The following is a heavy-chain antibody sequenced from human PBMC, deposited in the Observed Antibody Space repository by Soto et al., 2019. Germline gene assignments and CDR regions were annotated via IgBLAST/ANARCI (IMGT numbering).Heavy chain of an antibody. Sequence: SETLSLTCTVSGGSISSHDWSWIRQPPGKGLECIGYISYSGSTSYNPSLKSRVTISLDTSKNQFSLNLSSVTAADTAVYYCARSYFDFWSGSYYYYMDVWGKGTTVTVSS. CDR1: GGSISSHD. V-gene: IGHV4-59*08. CDR3: ARSYFDFWSGSYYYYMDV. D-gene: IGHD3-3*01. CDR2: ISYSGST. J-gene: IGHJ6*03.